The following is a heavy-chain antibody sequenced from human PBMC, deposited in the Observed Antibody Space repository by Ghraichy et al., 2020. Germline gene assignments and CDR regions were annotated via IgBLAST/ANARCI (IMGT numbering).Heavy chain of an antibody. D-gene: IGHD3-16*01. V-gene: IGHV4-39*07. J-gene: IGHJ6*02. Sequence: SETLSLTCTVSGGSTNTNSYYWAWIRQPPGKGPEWIGSVYYSGSAYYNPSLKSRLTLSIDTSKNNFSLCLRSVTAADTAVYYCARLFVGVVVDSPYYHDGLDVWGQGTTVPVSS. CDR1: GGSTNTNSYY. CDR3: ARLFVGVVVDSPYYHDGLDV. CDR2: VYYSGSA.